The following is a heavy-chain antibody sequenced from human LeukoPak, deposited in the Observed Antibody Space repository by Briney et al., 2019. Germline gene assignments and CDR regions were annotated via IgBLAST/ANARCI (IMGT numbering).Heavy chain of an antibody. Sequence: SETLSLTCTVSGGSIRNSSYYWGWIRQPPGKGLEWIGAIYYSGSTYFDPSLKSRVTMSVDTSKNQFSLKLNSMTAADTAVYYCARQYYDILTGYPYYLDYWGQGTLVPVSS. J-gene: IGHJ4*02. CDR3: ARQYYDILTGYPYYLDY. CDR2: IYYSGST. D-gene: IGHD3-9*01. V-gene: IGHV4-39*01. CDR1: GGSIRNSSYY.